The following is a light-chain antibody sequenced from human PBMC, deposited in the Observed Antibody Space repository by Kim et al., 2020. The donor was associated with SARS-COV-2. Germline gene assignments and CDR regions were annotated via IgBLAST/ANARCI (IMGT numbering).Light chain of an antibody. CDR1: ELGDKS. V-gene: IGLV3-1*01. Sequence: VSPGQPASITCSGDELGDKSACWYQQKPGLSPVLVIYQGNTRPSEIPERFSGSNSRISATLTIGGTQAMDEAVYYCQAWDGNTAVFGGGTQLTVL. J-gene: IGLJ3*02. CDR2: QGN. CDR3: QAWDGNTAV.